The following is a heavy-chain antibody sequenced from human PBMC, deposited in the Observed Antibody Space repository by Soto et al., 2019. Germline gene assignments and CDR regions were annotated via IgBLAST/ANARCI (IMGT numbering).Heavy chain of an antibody. V-gene: IGHV3-9*01. CDR2: ISWNSGSI. CDR3: AKDISAGDAFDI. J-gene: IGHJ3*02. D-gene: IGHD6-13*01. Sequence: GGSLRLSCAASGFTFDDYAMHWVRQAPGKGLEWVSGISWNSGSIGYADSVKGRFTISRDNAKNSLYLQMNSLRAEDTALYYCAKDISAGDAFDIWGQGTMVTVSS. CDR1: GFTFDDYA.